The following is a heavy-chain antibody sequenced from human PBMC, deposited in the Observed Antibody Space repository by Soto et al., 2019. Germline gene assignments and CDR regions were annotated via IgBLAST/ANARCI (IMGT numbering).Heavy chain of an antibody. CDR1: GFTFRTYD. CDR2: VDTAGDT. D-gene: IGHD3-10*01. CDR3: ARERYHGSGSYSYYYGMDV. V-gene: IGHV3-13*01. Sequence: GGSLGLSSVASGFTFRTYDMHWVRQPTGKGLEWVSTVDTAGDTYYPGSVEGRFTISRENAKNSLYLQMNSLRAGDTAVYYCARERYHGSGSYSYYYGMDVWGQGTPVTVSS. J-gene: IGHJ6*02.